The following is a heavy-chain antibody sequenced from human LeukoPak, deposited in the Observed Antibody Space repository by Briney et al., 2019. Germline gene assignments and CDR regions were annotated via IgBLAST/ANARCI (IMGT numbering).Heavy chain of an antibody. V-gene: IGHV3-48*01. CDR2: ISSDSGTI. CDR3: ARDKLGIDY. D-gene: IGHD7-27*01. CDR1: GFIFSSYA. Sequence: GGSLRLSCAASGFIFSSYAMNWVRQAPGKGLEWISYISSDSGTIYCADSMKGRFTISRDNAKNSLYLQMNSLRAEDTAVYYCARDKLGIDYWGQGTLVTVSS. J-gene: IGHJ4*02.